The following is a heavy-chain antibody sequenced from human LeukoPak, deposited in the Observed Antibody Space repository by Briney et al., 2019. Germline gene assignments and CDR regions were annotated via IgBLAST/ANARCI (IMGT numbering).Heavy chain of an antibody. J-gene: IGHJ4*02. CDR3: AKLREWELPDLFDY. Sequence: GGSLRLSCAASGFTFSSYSMNWVRQAPGKGLEWVSSISSSSSYIYYADSVKGRFTISRDNAKNSLYLQMNSLRAEDTAVYYCAKLREWELPDLFDYWGQGTLVTVSS. CDR1: GFTFSSYS. D-gene: IGHD1-26*01. V-gene: IGHV3-21*04. CDR2: ISSSSSYI.